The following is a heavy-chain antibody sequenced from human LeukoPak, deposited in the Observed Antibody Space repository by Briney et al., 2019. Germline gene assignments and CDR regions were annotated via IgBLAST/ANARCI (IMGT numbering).Heavy chain of an antibody. D-gene: IGHD2-2*01. CDR1: RFTFSSYE. CDR2: ISSSDGII. V-gene: IGHV3-48*03. J-gene: IGHJ3*02. CDR3: ARGPCTSCYVGEPFDI. Sequence: GGSLRLSCAASRFTFSSYEMNWVRQAPGKGLEWVSYISSSDGIIYYADSVKGRFTISRDNAKNSLYLQMNSLRTEDTAVYYCARGPCTSCYVGEPFDIWGQGTMVTVSS.